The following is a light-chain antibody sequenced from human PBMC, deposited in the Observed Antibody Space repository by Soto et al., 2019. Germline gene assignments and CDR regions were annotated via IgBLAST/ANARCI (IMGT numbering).Light chain of an antibody. J-gene: IGKJ2*01. CDR1: QSISSE. CDR3: QQGHNWPLT. Sequence: EIVMTQSPATLSVSPGESATLSCRASQSISSELARYQQKPGQPPRLLIYGASTRATGVPARFTGSGSGSDFTLTISGLQSEDFAVYYCQQGHNWPLTFCQGTRLEI. V-gene: IGKV3-15*01. CDR2: GAS.